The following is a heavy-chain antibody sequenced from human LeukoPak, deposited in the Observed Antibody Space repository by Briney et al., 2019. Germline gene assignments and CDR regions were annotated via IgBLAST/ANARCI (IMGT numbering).Heavy chain of an antibody. Sequence: ASVKVSCKASGYTFTSYGISWVRQAPGQGLEWMGWISAYNGNTNYAQKLQGRVTMTTDTSTSTAYMELRSLRSDDTAVYYCARDWGSIAVAGLDFDYWGQGTLVTVSS. V-gene: IGHV1-18*01. CDR1: GYTFTSYG. J-gene: IGHJ4*02. CDR2: ISAYNGNT. CDR3: ARDWGSIAVAGLDFDY. D-gene: IGHD6-19*01.